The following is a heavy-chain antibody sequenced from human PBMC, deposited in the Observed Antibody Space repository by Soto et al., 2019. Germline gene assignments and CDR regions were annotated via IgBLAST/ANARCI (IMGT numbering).Heavy chain of an antibody. D-gene: IGHD3-10*01. CDR3: ARDQGVGYYGSGSYYNGYYYYGMDV. CDR2: IYYSGST. V-gene: IGHV4-30-4*08. CDR1: GGSISSGGYY. J-gene: IGHJ6*02. Sequence: SETLSLTCTVSGGSISSGGYYWSWIRQHPGKGLEWIGYIYYSGSTYYNPSLKSRVTISVDTSKNQFSLKLSSVTAADTAVYYCARDQGVGYYGSGSYYNGYYYYGMDVWGQGTTVTVSS.